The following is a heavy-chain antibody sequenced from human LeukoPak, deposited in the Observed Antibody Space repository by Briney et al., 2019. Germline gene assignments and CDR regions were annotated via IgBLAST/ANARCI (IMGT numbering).Heavy chain of an antibody. J-gene: IGHJ6*03. CDR2: IYTSGST. CDR1: GGSISSGSYY. CDR3: ARDRTDYYYYMDV. V-gene: IGHV4-61*02. Sequence: SETLSLTCTVSGGSISSGSYYWSWIRQPAGKGLEWIGRIYTSGSTNYNPSLKSRVTISVDTSKNQFSLKLSSVTAADTAVYYCARDRTDYYYYMDVWGKGTTVTISS.